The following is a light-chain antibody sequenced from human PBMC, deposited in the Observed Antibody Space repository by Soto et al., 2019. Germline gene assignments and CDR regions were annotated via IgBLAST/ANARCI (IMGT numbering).Light chain of an antibody. J-gene: IGLJ1*01. CDR1: SSDLADYKY. CDR2: EVS. Sequence: QSALTQASSVSGSPGQSITLSCLGTSSDLADYKYVCWYQQHPDKTPNLILYEVSRRPSRASHRFSWSKSGNTASLTISGLLAEDVGDYSCSSYTNTSTLGFGNGTKVTVL. V-gene: IGLV2-14*03. CDR3: SSYTNTSTLG.